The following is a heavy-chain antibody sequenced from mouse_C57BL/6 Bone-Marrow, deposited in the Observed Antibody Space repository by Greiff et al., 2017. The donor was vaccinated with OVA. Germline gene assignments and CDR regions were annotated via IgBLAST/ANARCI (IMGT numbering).Heavy chain of an antibody. CDR1: GYAFTNYL. CDR2: INPGSGGT. V-gene: IGHV1-54*01. J-gene: IGHJ3*01. Sequence: QVQLQQSGAELVRPGTSVKVSCKASGYAFTNYLIEWVKQRPGQGLEWIGVINPGSGGTNYNEKFKGKATLTADKSSSTAYMQLSSLTSEDSAVYFCARWLRRAYWGQGTLVTVSA. CDR3: ARWLRRAY. D-gene: IGHD2-2*01.